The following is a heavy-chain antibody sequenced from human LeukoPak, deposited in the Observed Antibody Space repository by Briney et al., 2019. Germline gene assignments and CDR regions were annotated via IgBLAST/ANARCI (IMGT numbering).Heavy chain of an antibody. CDR1: GITFSDAW. V-gene: IGHV3-15*01. CDR3: IANLDY. CDR2: LKSNTDGGSS. J-gene: IGHJ4*02. Sequence: GGSLRLSCEASGITFSDAWMSWVRQAPGKGLEWVGLLKSNTDGGSSDYAAPVKGRFTVSRNDSENTLFLQMDTLNMADTSVYYGIANLDYWGQGTLVTVSS. D-gene: IGHD1-1*01.